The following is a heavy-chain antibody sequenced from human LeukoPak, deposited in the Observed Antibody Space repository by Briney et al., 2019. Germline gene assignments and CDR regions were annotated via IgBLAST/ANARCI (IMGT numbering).Heavy chain of an antibody. CDR1: GGTFSSVA. CDR2: IIPIFGSA. D-gene: IGHD3-10*01. Sequence: SVKVSWKASGGTFSSVAISWVRQAAGQGLELMGGIIPIFGSANYAQKFQGRVTITAEESTSTAYPELRSLRSEDTAVYYCARDGFGELKNWFATWGEGTLVTVSS. V-gene: IGHV1-69*13. CDR3: ARDGFGELKNWFAT. J-gene: IGHJ5*02.